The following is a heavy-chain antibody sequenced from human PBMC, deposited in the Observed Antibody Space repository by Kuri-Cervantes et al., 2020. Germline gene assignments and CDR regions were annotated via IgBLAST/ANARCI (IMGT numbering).Heavy chain of an antibody. CDR3: ARGIYCSSTSCYREEYYYYYMDV. CDR2: INSDGSST. V-gene: IGHV3-74*01. CDR1: GFTFSSYD. Sequence: GESLKISCAASGFTFSSYDMHWVRQAPGKGLVWVSHINSDGSSTSYADSVKGRFTISRDNAKNTLYLQMNSLRAEDTAVYYCARGIYCSSTSCYREEYYYYYMDVWGKGTTVTVSS. D-gene: IGHD2-2*02. J-gene: IGHJ6*03.